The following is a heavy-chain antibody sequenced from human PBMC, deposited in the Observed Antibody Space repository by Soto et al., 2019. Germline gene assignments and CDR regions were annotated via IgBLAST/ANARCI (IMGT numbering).Heavy chain of an antibody. D-gene: IGHD3-22*01. CDR2: MSGDGRA. Sequence: VGSLRLSCVGSGFTFSDSVMAWVRQAPGKGLEWLSVMSGDGRARYALSVTGRFTISRDNSKNTLYLQMRSLRAEDAAAYYCVKWHTSNFDSLPFTGFDFWGQGTQVTVSS. V-gene: IGHV3-23*01. CDR3: VKWHTSNFDSLPFTGFDF. J-gene: IGHJ4*02. CDR1: GFTFSDSV.